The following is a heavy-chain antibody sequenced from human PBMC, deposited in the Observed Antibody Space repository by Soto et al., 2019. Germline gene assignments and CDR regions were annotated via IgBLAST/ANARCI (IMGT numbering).Heavy chain of an antibody. CDR3: ARGNTGYERIDY. J-gene: IGHJ4*02. CDR1: GGSISIYY. V-gene: IGHV4-59*01. D-gene: IGHD5-12*01. CDR2: ISYSGST. Sequence: SDTLSLTCTVSGGSISIYYWSWIRQPPGKGLEWIGYISYSGSTNYIPSLKSRVTISVDTSKNQFSLKLSSVTAADTAVYYCARGNTGYERIDYWGQGTLVTVSS.